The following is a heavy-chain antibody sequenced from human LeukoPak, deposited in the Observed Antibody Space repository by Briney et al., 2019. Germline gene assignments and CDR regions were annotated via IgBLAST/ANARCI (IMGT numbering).Heavy chain of an antibody. V-gene: IGHV4-59*01. J-gene: IGHJ6*03. CDR1: GGSISSYY. CDR2: IYYSGST. D-gene: IGHD3-10*01. Sequence: PSETLSLTCTVSGGSISSYYWSWIRQPPGKGLEWIGYIYYSGSTNYNPSLKSRVTISVDTSKNQFSLKLSSVTAADTAVYYCARGHYYGSGSPPSYYYMDVWGKGTTVTVSS. CDR3: ARGHYYGSGSPPSYYYMDV.